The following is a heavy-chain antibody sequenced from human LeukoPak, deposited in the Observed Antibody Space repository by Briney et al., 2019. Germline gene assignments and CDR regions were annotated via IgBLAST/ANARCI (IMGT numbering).Heavy chain of an antibody. J-gene: IGHJ4*02. CDR2: ISGSGGST. CDR1: GFTFSSYA. CDR3: AKDLADSGSYPRPFDY. Sequence: GGSLRLSCAASGFTFSSYAMSWVRQAPGKGLEWVSAISGSGGSTYYADSVKGRFTISRDNSKNTLYLQMNSLRAEDTAVYYCAKDLADSGSYPRPFDYWGQGTLVTVSS. V-gene: IGHV3-23*01. D-gene: IGHD1-26*01.